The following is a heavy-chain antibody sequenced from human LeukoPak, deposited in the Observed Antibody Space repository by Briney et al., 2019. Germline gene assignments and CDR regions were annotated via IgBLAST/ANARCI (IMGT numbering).Heavy chain of an antibody. Sequence: GASVKVSCKASGYTFTSYAMNWVRQAPGQGLEWMGWINTNTGNPTYAQGFTGRFVFSLDTSVSTAYLQVSSLKAEDTAVYYCAMDSGYDPYYYYYYYMDVWGKGTTVTVSS. CDR3: AMDSGYDPYYYYYYYMDV. J-gene: IGHJ6*03. D-gene: IGHD5-12*01. CDR2: INTNTGNP. CDR1: GYTFTSYA. V-gene: IGHV7-4-1*02.